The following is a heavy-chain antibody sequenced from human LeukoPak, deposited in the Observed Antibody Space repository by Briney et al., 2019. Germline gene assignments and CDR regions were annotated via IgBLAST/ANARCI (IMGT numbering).Heavy chain of an antibody. CDR2: ISGSGGST. J-gene: IGHJ6*03. CDR1: GFTFSSYA. Sequence: PGGSLRLSCAASGFTFSSYAMSWVRQAPGKGLEWVSAISGSGGSTYYADSVKGRFTISRDNSKNTLYLQMNSLRAEDTAVYYCAKPNIAAEDYYYYYMDVWGKGTTVTVSS. CDR3: AKPNIAAEDYYYYYMDV. V-gene: IGHV3-23*01. D-gene: IGHD6-13*01.